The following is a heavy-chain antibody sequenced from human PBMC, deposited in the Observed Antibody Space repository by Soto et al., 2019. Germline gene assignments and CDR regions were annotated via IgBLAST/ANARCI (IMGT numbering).Heavy chain of an antibody. CDR2: INWNGGST. J-gene: IGHJ4*02. D-gene: IGHD3-10*01. CDR1: GFTFDNFG. V-gene: IGHV3-20*01. CDR3: TRDGLWFGELLDY. Sequence: EVQLVESGGGLVRRGESLRLSCAASGFTFDNFGMSWVRQAPGKGLEWVSGINWNGGSTGYADSLKGRLTISRDNAKNSLYLQMNSLRAEDTALYHWTRDGLWFGELLDYWGQGTLVTVSS.